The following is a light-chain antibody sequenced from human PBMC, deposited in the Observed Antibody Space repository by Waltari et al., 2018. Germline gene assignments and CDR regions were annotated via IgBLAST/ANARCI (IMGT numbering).Light chain of an antibody. J-gene: IGLJ2*01. CDR1: SSDVGGYNY. CDR2: DVS. V-gene: IGLV2-14*03. Sequence: QSALPQPASVSGSPGQSITISCTGTSSDVGGYNYVSWYQQPPGKAPKLMIYDVSNRPSGVSNRFSGSKSGNTASLTISGLQAEDEADYYCSSYTSSSTLVFGGGTKLTVL. CDR3: SSYTSSSTLV.